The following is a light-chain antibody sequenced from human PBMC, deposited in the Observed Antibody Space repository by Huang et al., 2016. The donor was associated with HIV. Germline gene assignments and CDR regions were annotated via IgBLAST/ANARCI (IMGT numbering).Light chain of an antibody. CDR1: PVISNF. J-gene: IGKJ5*01. Sequence: IQLAQSPSSLSASVGDTVTITCRASPVISNFLAWYQQKPGKTPNLLIYETSTLQSGVPSKFSGSGSATDFTLTINRLQPEDFATYYCQHLNMHPRFGQGPRLEMK. CDR3: QHLNMHPR. V-gene: IGKV1-9*01. CDR2: ETS.